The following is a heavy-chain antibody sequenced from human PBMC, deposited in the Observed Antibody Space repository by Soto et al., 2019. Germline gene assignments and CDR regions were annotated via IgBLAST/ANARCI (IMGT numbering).Heavy chain of an antibody. CDR3: ARDRDPYDSGGGGVIDN. D-gene: IGHD3-22*01. J-gene: IGHJ4*02. CDR2: LFHSGNT. Sequence: SETLSLTCTVSGFSIRSAYYWGWIRQPPGKGLEWIGSLFHSGNTYYNPSLKNRVTISXXXXXXQXSXRXXXLTAPDTAVYYCARDRDPYDSGGGGVIDNWGQVTLVTVSS. CDR1: GFSIRSAYY. V-gene: IGHV4-38-2*02.